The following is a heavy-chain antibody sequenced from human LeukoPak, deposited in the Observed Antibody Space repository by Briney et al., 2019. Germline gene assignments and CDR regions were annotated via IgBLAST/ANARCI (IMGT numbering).Heavy chain of an antibody. Sequence: GGSLRLSCAASGFTFSSHWMHWVRQAPGKGLVWVSRINGAGSSTTYADSVKGRFTVSRDNAKNTLNLQMNSLRAEDTAVYYCARDLFFSDAGYSSGWRAEYFHHWGQGTLVTVSS. CDR3: ARDLFFSDAGYSSGWRAEYFHH. V-gene: IGHV3-74*03. J-gene: IGHJ1*01. CDR2: INGAGSST. D-gene: IGHD6-19*01. CDR1: GFTFSSHW.